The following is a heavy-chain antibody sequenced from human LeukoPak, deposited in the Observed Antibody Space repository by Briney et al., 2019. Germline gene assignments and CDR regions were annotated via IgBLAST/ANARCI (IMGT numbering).Heavy chain of an antibody. V-gene: IGHV4-31*03. CDR2: IYYSGST. CDR1: GGSISSGGYY. D-gene: IGHD3-10*01. J-gene: IGHJ4*02. Sequence: PSETLSLTCTVSGGSISSGGYYWSWIRQHPGKGLEWIGYIYYSGSTYYNPSLKSRVTISVDTSKNQFSLKLSSVTAADTAVYYCVLWFGDGGYFDYWGQGTLVTVSS. CDR3: VLWFGDGGYFDY.